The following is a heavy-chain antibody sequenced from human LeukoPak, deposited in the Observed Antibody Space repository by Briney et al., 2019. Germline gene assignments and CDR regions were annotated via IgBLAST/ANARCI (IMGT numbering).Heavy chain of an antibody. CDR2: TSAYNGNT. J-gene: IGHJ4*02. D-gene: IGHD2-8*01. V-gene: IGHV1-18*01. Sequence: ASVKVSCKASGYTFTSYGISWVRQAPGQGLEWMGWTSAYNGNTNYAQKLQGRVTMTTDTSTSTAYMELRSLRSDDTAVYYCARVKEDIVLMVYAYFDYWGQGTLVTVSS. CDR1: GYTFTSYG. CDR3: ARVKEDIVLMVYAYFDY.